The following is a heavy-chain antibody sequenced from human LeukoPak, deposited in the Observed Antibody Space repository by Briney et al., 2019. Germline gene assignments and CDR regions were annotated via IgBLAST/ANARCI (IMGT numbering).Heavy chain of an antibody. D-gene: IGHD6-13*01. CDR2: VYYIGAT. CDR3: ARHSGKQHLLPDFDY. Sequence: SETLSLTRTVSGDSISSTTYYWGWVRQPPGKGLEWIATVYYIGATYYNPSLKSRLTISIDTSKSQFSLKLSSATAADTAVYYCARHSGKQHLLPDFDYWGQGTLVTVSS. V-gene: IGHV4-39*01. J-gene: IGHJ4*02. CDR1: GDSISSTTYY.